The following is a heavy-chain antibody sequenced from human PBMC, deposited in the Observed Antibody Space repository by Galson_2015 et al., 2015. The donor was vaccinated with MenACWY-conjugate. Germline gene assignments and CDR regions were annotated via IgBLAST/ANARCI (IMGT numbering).Heavy chain of an antibody. J-gene: IGHJ4*02. V-gene: IGHV4-39*07. Sequence: ETLSLTCTVSGGSISSSSYYWGWIRQPPGKGLEWIGSIYYSGSTYYNPSLKSRVTISVDTSKNQFSLKLSSVTAADTAVYYCARAYSSSWYYFDYWGQGTLVTVSS. CDR2: IYYSGST. CDR1: GGSISSSSYY. D-gene: IGHD6-13*01. CDR3: ARAYSSSWYYFDY.